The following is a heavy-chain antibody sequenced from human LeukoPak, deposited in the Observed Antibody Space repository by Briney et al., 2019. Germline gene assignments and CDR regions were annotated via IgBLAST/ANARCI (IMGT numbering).Heavy chain of an antibody. Sequence: SETLSLTCTVSSDSISSSSYYWGWIRQPPGKGLEWIGSIYYSGSTYYNPSLKSRVTVSVDTSKNQFSLKLSSVTAADTAVYYCARDGRSYSSGWYYFDYWGQGTLVTVSS. D-gene: IGHD6-19*01. CDR3: ARDGRSYSSGWYYFDY. CDR1: SDSISSSSYY. J-gene: IGHJ4*02. CDR2: IYYSGST. V-gene: IGHV4-39*02.